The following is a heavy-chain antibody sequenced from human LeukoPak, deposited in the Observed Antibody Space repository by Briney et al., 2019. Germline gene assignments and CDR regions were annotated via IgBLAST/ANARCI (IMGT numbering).Heavy chain of an antibody. CDR1: GFIFSSYG. D-gene: IGHD3-22*01. J-gene: IGHJ4*02. V-gene: IGHV3-33*01. CDR3: AREDSKLDYYDSSGQDY. Sequence: GSLLPSCAASGFIFSSYGMRWVRQAPGKGLEWVAVIWYDGSNKYYADSVKGRFTISRDNSKNTLYLQMNSLRAEDTAVYYCAREDSKLDYYDSSGQDYWGQGTLVTVSS. CDR2: IWYDGSNK.